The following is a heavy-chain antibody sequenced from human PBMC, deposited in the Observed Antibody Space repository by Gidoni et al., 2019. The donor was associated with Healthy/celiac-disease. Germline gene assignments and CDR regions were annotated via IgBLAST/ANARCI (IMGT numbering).Heavy chain of an antibody. CDR3: ARAGTTVVVAATPYYYYYGMDV. CDR1: GGSISSYY. J-gene: IGHJ6*02. D-gene: IGHD2-15*01. CDR2: IYTSGST. Sequence: QVQLQESGPGLVKPSETLSLTCTVSGGSISSYYWSWIRQPAGKGLEWIGRIYTSGSTNYNPSLKSRVTMSVDTSKNQFSLKLSSVTAADTAVYYCARAGTTVVVAATPYYYYYGMDVWGQGTTVTVSS. V-gene: IGHV4-4*07.